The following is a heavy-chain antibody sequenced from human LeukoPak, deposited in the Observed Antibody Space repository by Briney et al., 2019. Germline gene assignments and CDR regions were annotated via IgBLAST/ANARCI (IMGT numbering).Heavy chain of an antibody. CDR3: ARVGSGRTTSFWYFDL. D-gene: IGHD1-7*01. Sequence: GGSLRLSCAASGFTFSDHYMDWVRQAPGKGLEWVGRTRDKANSYTTEYAASVKGRFTISRDDSKNSLYLQMNSLKTEDTAVYYCARVGSGRTTSFWYFDLWGRGTLVTVSS. CDR2: TRDKANSYTT. CDR1: GFTFSDHY. V-gene: IGHV3-72*01. J-gene: IGHJ2*01.